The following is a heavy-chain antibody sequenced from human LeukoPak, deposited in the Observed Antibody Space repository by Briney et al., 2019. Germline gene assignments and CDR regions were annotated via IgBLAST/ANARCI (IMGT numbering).Heavy chain of an antibody. J-gene: IGHJ4*02. CDR3: ASRTTTRPSAFDY. D-gene: IGHD1-26*01. CDR1: GGTFSSYA. CDR2: IIPIFGTA. Sequence: GASVKVSCKASGGTFSSYAISWVRQAPGQGLEWMGGIIPIFGTANYAQKFQGRVTITTDESTSTAYMELSSLRSEDTAVYYYASRTTTRPSAFDYWGQGTLVTVSS. V-gene: IGHV1-69*05.